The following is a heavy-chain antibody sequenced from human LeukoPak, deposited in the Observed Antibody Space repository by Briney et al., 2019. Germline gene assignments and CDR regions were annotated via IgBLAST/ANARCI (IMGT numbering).Heavy chain of an antibody. D-gene: IGHD3-10*01. Sequence: SVKVSCKASGGTFSSYTISWVRQAPGQGLEWMGRIIPILGIANYAQKFQGRVTITADKSTSTAYMELSSLRSEDTAVYYCARGDKYCYFDLWGRGTLVTVSS. CDR3: ARGDKYCYFDL. CDR2: IIPILGIA. CDR1: GGTFSSYT. J-gene: IGHJ2*01. V-gene: IGHV1-69*02.